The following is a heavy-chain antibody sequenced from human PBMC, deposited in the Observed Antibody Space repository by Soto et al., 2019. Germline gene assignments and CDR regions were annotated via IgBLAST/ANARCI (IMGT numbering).Heavy chain of an antibody. J-gene: IGHJ6*02. CDR2: MNPNSGNT. CDR3: ARDGGYSSSWTPWVYYYYYGMDV. Sequence: ASVKVSCKASGYTLTSYDINWVRQATGQGLEWMGWMNPNSGNTGYAQKFQGRVTMTRNTSISPAYMELSSLRSEDTAVYYCARDGGYSSSWTPWVYYYYYGMDVWGQGTTVTVSS. CDR1: GYTLTSYD. D-gene: IGHD6-13*01. V-gene: IGHV1-8*01.